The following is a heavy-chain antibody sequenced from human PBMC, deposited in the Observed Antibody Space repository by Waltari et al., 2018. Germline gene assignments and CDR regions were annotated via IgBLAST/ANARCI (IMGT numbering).Heavy chain of an antibody. Sequence: QVQLVQSGAEVKKPGSSVKVSCKASGGTFSSYAISWVRQAPGQGLEWMGGIIPIYGTANYAQKFQGRVTITADESTSTAYMELSSLRSEDTAVYYCARDFTLAARPGGYYYYGMDVWGQGTTVTVSS. V-gene: IGHV1-69*01. CDR1: GGTFSSYA. J-gene: IGHJ6*02. D-gene: IGHD6-6*01. CDR3: ARDFTLAARPGGYYYYGMDV. CDR2: IIPIYGTA.